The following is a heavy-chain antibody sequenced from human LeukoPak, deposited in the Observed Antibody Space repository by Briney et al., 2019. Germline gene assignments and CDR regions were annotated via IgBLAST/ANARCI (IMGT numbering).Heavy chain of an antibody. D-gene: IGHD3-9*01. CDR3: VRDDILTGYPTPFDY. Sequence: GGSLRLSCAASGFTFSSYEMNWVRQAPGKGLEWVSYISSSGSTIYYADSVKGRFTISRDNAKNSLYLQMNSLRAEDTAVYYCVRDDILTGYPTPFDYWGQGTLVTVSS. V-gene: IGHV3-48*03. CDR1: GFTFSSYE. CDR2: ISSSGSTI. J-gene: IGHJ4*02.